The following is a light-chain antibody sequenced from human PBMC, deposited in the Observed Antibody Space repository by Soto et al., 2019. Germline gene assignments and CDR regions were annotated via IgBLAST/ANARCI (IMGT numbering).Light chain of an antibody. Sequence: SYELTQPPSVSVSPGQTASITCSGDKLGDKYACWYQQKPGQSPVLVIYQDSKRPSGIPERFSCSNSGNTATLTISGTQAMDEADYYCQAWDSSTVVFGGGTKVTVL. V-gene: IGLV3-1*01. CDR1: KLGDKY. CDR2: QDS. J-gene: IGLJ2*01. CDR3: QAWDSSTVV.